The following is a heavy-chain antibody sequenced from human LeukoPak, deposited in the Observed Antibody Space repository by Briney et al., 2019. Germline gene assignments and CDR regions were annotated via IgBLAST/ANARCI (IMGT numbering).Heavy chain of an antibody. CDR1: GFTVSSNY. J-gene: IGHJ2*01. D-gene: IGHD4-23*01. Sequence: GGSLRLSCAASGFTVSSNYMSWVRQAPGKGLEWVSVIYSGGSTYYADSVKGRFTISRDNSKNTLYLQMNSLRAEDTAVYYCARDYGGNHWYFDLWGRGTLVTVSS. V-gene: IGHV3-53*01. CDR3: ARDYGGNHWYFDL. CDR2: IYSGGST.